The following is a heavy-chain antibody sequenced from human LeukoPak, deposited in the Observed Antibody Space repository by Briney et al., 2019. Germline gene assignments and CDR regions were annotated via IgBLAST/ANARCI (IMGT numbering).Heavy chain of an antibody. CDR1: GFTFSSYG. V-gene: IGHV3-33*06. CDR2: IWYDGSNK. CDR3: AKDLSVDTAMGVGHGDY. Sequence: GGSLRLSCAASGFTFSSYGMHWVRQAPGKGLEWVADIWYDGSNKYYADSVKGRFTISRDNSKNTLCLQMNSLRAEDTAVYYCAKDLSVDTAMGVGHGDYWGQGTLVTVSS. D-gene: IGHD5-18*01. J-gene: IGHJ4*02.